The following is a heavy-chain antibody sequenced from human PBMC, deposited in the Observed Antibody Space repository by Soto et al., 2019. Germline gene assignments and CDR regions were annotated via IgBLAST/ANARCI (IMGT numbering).Heavy chain of an antibody. CDR1: GFTFSSYV. J-gene: IGHJ4*02. D-gene: IGHD1-26*01. V-gene: IGHV3-23*01. CDR3: ARRGSGSYYDY. Sequence: EVQLLESGGGLVQPGGSLRLSCAASGFTFSSYVMRWVRQAPVKGLEWVSAISGSGGSTYYADSVKGRFTNSRDNSKNTLYLQMNSLRAEDTAVYYCARRGSGSYYDYWGQGTLVTVSS. CDR2: ISGSGGST.